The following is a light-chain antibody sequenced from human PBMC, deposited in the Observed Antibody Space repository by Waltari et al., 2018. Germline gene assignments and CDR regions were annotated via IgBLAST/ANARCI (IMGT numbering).Light chain of an antibody. Sequence: DIQMTQYPSSLSASVGDTVTITCRASQTINTYLNWYRQKQGKVPEVLIYAASSLQSGVPSRFAGSGSGTDFTLTIVGLLRDDFATYYCQQSFSAPFTFGPGTKV. CDR3: QQSFSAPFT. CDR1: QTINTY. CDR2: AAS. V-gene: IGKV1-39*01. J-gene: IGKJ3*01.